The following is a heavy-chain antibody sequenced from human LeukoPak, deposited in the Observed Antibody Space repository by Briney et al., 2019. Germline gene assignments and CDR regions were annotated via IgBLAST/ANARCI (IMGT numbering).Heavy chain of an antibody. CDR2: IYSGGST. J-gene: IGHJ3*01. CDR3: ASQQLGFRSAFDV. D-gene: IGHD6-13*01. Sequence: GGSLRLSCAASGFTVSSNYMSWVRQAPGKGLEFVSIIYSGGSTFYADSVKGRFTISRDSSKNTLYLQMDSLRAEDTAVYYCASQQLGFRSAFDVWGQGTMLTVSS. CDR1: GFTVSSNY. V-gene: IGHV3-53*01.